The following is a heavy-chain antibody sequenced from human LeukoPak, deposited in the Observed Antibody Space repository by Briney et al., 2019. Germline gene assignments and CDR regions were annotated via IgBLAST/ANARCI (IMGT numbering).Heavy chain of an antibody. CDR3: ARDWTGTTDMDDY. CDR2: ISYDGSNK. D-gene: IGHD1-7*01. CDR1: GFTLSSDA. Sequence: GGSLRLSCAASGFTLSSDAMHWVRQAPGKGLEWVAVISYDGSNKYYADSVKGRFTISRDNSKNTLYLQMNSLRAEDTAVYYCARDWTGTTDMDDYWGQGTLVTVSS. J-gene: IGHJ4*02. V-gene: IGHV3-30-3*01.